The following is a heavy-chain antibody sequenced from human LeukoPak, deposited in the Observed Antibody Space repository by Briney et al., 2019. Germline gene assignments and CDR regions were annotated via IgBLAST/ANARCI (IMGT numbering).Heavy chain of an antibody. CDR1: GFIFTKYW. CDR2: VNSGGSAT. CDR3: TSFYETN. Sequence: GGSLRLSCAASGFIFTKYWMHWVRQAPGKGLVWVSHVNSGGSATSYADSVKGRFTISRDNAKNTVYLHMNSLRVEDTAVYYCTSFYETNWGQGTLVTVSS. D-gene: IGHD2/OR15-2a*01. J-gene: IGHJ4*02. V-gene: IGHV3-74*01.